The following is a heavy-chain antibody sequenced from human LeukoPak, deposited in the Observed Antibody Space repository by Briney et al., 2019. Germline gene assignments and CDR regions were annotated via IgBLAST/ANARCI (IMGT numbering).Heavy chain of an antibody. J-gene: IGHJ3*02. Sequence: ASVKVSCKASGYTFTSYGISWVRQAPGQGLEWMGWISAYNGNTNYAQKLKGRVTMTTDTSTSTAYMELRSLRSDDTAVYYCARDRVLLWFGVHRNAFDIWGQGTMVTVSS. V-gene: IGHV1-18*01. CDR3: ARDRVLLWFGVHRNAFDI. D-gene: IGHD3-10*01. CDR2: ISAYNGNT. CDR1: GYTFTSYG.